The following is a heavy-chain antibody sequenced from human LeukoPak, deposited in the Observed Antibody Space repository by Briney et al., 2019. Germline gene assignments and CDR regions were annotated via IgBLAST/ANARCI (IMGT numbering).Heavy chain of an antibody. CDR2: IYHSGST. D-gene: IGHD1-26*01. V-gene: IGHV4-38-2*02. CDR3: AREGSFWSYYPQPFDY. J-gene: IGHJ4*02. Sequence: SETLSLTCTVSGYSISSGYYWGWIRQPPGRGLEWIGSIYHSGSTYYNPSLKSRVTISVDTSKNQFSLKLSSVTAADTAVYYCAREGSFWSYYPQPFDYWGQGTLVTVSS. CDR1: GYSISSGYY.